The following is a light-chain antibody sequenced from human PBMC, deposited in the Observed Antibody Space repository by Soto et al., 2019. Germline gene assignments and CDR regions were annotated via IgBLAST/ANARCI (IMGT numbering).Light chain of an antibody. V-gene: IGKV3-20*01. J-gene: IGKJ2*01. Sequence: ETVLTQSPGTLSLSPGERATLSCRASQSVSSNHLAWYQQKSGQAPRLLIYGASSRATGIPDRFSGSGSGTDLTLTITRLEPEDFAVYYCQQYATSHMYTFGQGTKLEIK. CDR3: QQYATSHMYT. CDR1: QSVSSNH. CDR2: GAS.